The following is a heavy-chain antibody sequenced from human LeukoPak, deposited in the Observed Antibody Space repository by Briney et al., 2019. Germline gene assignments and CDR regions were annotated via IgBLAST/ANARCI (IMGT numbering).Heavy chain of an antibody. CDR1: GFTFSSYA. CDR2: ISYDGSNK. Sequence: GGSLRLSCAASGFTFSSYAFHWVRQAPGKGLEWLAVISYDGSNKYYADSVKGRFTISRDNSKTTLYLQMNSLRAEDTAVYYCAELGITMIGGVWGKGTTVTISS. D-gene: IGHD3-10*02. V-gene: IGHV3-30-3*01. J-gene: IGHJ6*04. CDR3: AELGITMIGGV.